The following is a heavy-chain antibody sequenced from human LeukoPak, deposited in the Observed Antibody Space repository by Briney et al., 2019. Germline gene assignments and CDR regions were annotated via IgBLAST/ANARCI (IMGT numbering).Heavy chain of an antibody. Sequence: SVKVSCKASGGTFSSYAISWVRQAPGQGLEWMGGIIPIFGTANYAQKFQGRVTITADESTSTAYMELSSLRSEDTAVYYCARDWVPAAKGPIYYFDYWGQGTLVPVCS. D-gene: IGHD2-2*01. CDR1: GGTFSSYA. CDR3: ARDWVPAAKGPIYYFDY. J-gene: IGHJ4*02. CDR2: IIPIFGTA. V-gene: IGHV1-69*01.